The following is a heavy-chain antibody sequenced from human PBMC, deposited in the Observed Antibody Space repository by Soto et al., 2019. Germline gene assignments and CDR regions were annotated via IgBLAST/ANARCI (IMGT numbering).Heavy chain of an antibody. CDR3: ARGHDGGAAY. J-gene: IGHJ4*02. D-gene: IGHD2-21*01. Sequence: PSETLSLTCTVSGGSISSYYWSWIRQPPGKGLEWIGYIYYSGSTNYNPSLKSRVTISVDTSKNQFSLKLSSVTAADTAVYYCARGHDGGAAYWGQGTLVTVSS. V-gene: IGHV4-59*12. CDR2: IYYSGST. CDR1: GGSISSYY.